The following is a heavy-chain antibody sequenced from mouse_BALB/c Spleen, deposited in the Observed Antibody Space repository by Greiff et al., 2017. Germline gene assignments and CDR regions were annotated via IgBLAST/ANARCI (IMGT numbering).Heavy chain of an antibody. CDR1: GFTFSSFG. CDR2: ISSGSSTI. J-gene: IGHJ4*01. CDR3: ARSPSYAMDY. V-gene: IGHV5-17*02. Sequence: EVHLVESGGGLVQPGGSRKLSCAASGFTFSSFGMHWVRQAPEKGLEWVAYISSGSSTIYYADTVKGRFTISRDNPKNTLFLQMTSLRSEDTAMYYCARSPSYAMDYWGQGTSVTVSS.